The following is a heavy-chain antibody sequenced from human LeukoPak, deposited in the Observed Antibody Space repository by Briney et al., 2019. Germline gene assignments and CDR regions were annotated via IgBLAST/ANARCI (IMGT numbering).Heavy chain of an antibody. D-gene: IGHD6-13*01. CDR2: INHSGST. CDR3: ARGRRYAAAAGPRTFDY. V-gene: IGHV4-34*01. J-gene: IGHJ4*02. Sequence: SETLSLTCAVYGGSFSSYYWSWIRQPPGKGLEWIGEINHSGSTNYNPSLKSRVTISVDTSKNQFSLKLSSVTAADTAVYYCARGRRYAAAAGPRTFDYWGQGTLVTVSS. CDR1: GGSFSSYY.